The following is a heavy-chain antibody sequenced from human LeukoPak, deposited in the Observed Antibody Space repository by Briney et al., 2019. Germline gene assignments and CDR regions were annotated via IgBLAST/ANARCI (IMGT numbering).Heavy chain of an antibody. CDR3: ARVFGYSSGYYYYYGMDV. D-gene: IGHD5-18*01. Sequence: GGSLRLSCAASGFTFSSYSMTWVRQAPGKGLEWVSYISVISSYIYYADSVKGRFTISRDNAKNSLYLQMNSLRAEDTAVYYCARVFGYSSGYYYYYGMDVWGQGTTVTVSS. J-gene: IGHJ6*02. CDR1: GFTFSSYS. CDR2: ISVISSYI. V-gene: IGHV3-21*01.